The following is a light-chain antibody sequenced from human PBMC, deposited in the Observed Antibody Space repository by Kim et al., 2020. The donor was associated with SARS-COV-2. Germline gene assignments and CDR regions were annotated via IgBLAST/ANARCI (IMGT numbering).Light chain of an antibody. J-gene: IGLJ3*02. CDR2: QDS. V-gene: IGLV3-1*01. CDR3: QAWDSSTAVV. Sequence: SYELTQPPSVSVSPGQTASITCSGDKLGDKYACWYQQKPGQSPVLVIYQDSKRPSGIPERFSGSNSGHTATLTISGTQAMGEADYYCQAWDSSTAVVFGG. CDR1: KLGDKY.